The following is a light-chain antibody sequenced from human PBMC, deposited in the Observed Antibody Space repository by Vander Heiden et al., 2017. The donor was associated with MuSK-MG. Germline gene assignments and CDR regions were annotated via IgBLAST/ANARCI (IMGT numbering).Light chain of an antibody. CDR2: DAS. CDR1: QSVSSY. CDR3: QQRSNGHLLIYT. V-gene: IGKV3-11*01. Sequence: EIVLTQSPATLSLSPGERATLSCRASQSVSSYLAWYQQKPGQAPRLLIYDASNRATGIPDRFSGSGYGKDFTLTISSLEPEEFAVYYCQQRSNGHLLIYTFGQGTKMEIK. J-gene: IGKJ2*01.